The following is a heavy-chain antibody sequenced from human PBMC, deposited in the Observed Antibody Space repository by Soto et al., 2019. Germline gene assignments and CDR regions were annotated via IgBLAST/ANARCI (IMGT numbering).Heavy chain of an antibody. D-gene: IGHD1-26*01. CDR3: ARDDGGLHGMDV. CDR1: GGSISSYY. J-gene: IGHJ6*02. Sequence: SETLSLTCTVSGGSISSYYWSWIRQPPGKGLEWIGYIYYSGSTNYNPSLKSRVTISVDTSKNQFSLKLSSVTAADTAVYYCARDDGGLHGMDVWGQGTTVTVSS. CDR2: IYYSGST. V-gene: IGHV4-59*01.